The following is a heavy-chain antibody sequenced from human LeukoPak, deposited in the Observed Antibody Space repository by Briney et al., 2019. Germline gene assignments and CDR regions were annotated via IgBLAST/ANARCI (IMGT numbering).Heavy chain of an antibody. J-gene: IGHJ5*02. V-gene: IGHV3-30*02. CDR1: GFTFSSYG. CDR2: IRYDGSNK. Sequence: GGSLRLSCAASGFTFSSYGMHWVRQAPGKGLEWVAFIRYDGSNKYYADSVKGRFTISRDNSKNTLYLQMSSLRAEDTAVYYCVRSFPRYIPVAGTGGGSWGQGTLVTVSS. CDR3: VRSFPRYIPVAGTGGGS. D-gene: IGHD6-19*01.